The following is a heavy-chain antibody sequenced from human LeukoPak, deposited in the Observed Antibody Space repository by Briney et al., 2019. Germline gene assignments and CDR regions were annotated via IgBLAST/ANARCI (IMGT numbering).Heavy chain of an antibody. CDR3: ARAYSGSYSFDH. Sequence: ASVKVSCKASGYTFTGYYMHWVRQAPGQGLEWTGWINPNSGGTNYAQKFQGRVTMTRDTSISTAYMELSRLRSDDTAVYYCARAYSGSYSFDHWGQGTLVIVSS. V-gene: IGHV1-2*02. D-gene: IGHD1-26*01. CDR1: GYTFTGYY. CDR2: INPNSGGT. J-gene: IGHJ4*02.